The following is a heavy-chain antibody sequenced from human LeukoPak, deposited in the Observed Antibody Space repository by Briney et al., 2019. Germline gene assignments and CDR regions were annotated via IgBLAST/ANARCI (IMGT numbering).Heavy chain of an antibody. V-gene: IGHV4-59*12. CDR1: GGSISSYY. CDR2: IYHSGST. D-gene: IGHD3-10*01. J-gene: IGHJ5*02. Sequence: SETLSLTCTVSGGSISSYYWSWIRQPPGKGLEWIGEIYHSGSTNYNPSLKSRVTISVDKSKNQFSLKLSSVTAADTAVYYCARVIGTIAYYSSGSYYNWFDPWGQGTLVTVSS. CDR3: ARVIGTIAYYSSGSYYNWFDP.